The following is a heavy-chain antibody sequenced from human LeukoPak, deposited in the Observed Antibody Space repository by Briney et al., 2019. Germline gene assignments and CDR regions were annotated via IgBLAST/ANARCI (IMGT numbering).Heavy chain of an antibody. CDR1: GFTFSTYW. V-gene: IGHV3-7*01. CDR3: VRDQADGDIVATITYLDY. CDR2: IKQDGSEK. Sequence: TGGSLRLSCAASGFTFSTYWMTWVRQAPGKGLEWVANIKQDGSEKYFVDSVKGRFTISRDNANNSLYLQMNSLRAEDTAVYYCVRDQADGDIVATITYLDYWGQGTLVTVSS. D-gene: IGHD5-12*01. J-gene: IGHJ4*02.